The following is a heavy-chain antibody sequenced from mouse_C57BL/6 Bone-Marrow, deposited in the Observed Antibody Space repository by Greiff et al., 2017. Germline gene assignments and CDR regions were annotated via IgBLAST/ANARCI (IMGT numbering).Heavy chain of an antibody. J-gene: IGHJ1*03. CDR1: GYTFTDYE. CDR2: IDPETGGT. CDR3: TRGLRRYFDV. D-gene: IGHD1-2*01. Sequence: VQLQESGAELVRPGASVTLSCKASGYTFTDYEMHWVKQTPVHGLEWIGAIDPETGGTAYNQKFKGKAILTADKSSSTAYMELRSLTSEDSAVYYCTRGLRRYFDVWGTGTTVTVSS. V-gene: IGHV1-15*01.